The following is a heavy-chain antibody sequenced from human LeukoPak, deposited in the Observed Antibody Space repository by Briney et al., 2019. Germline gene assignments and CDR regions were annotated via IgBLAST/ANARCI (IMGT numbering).Heavy chain of an antibody. CDR1: GFTFSNYA. D-gene: IGHD3-22*01. CDR3: ATDYDTGGYYSFFDY. J-gene: IGHJ4*02. Sequence: GGSLRLSCAASGFTFSNYAMSWVRQAPGKGLEWFSVISGSGDNTHYADSVKGRFTISRDNSKNTLYLQMNSPRAEDTALYYCATDYDTGGYYSFFDYWGQGTLVTVSS. CDR2: ISGSGDNT. V-gene: IGHV3-23*01.